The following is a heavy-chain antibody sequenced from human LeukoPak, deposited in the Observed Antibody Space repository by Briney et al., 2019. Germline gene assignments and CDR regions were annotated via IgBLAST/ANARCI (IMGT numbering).Heavy chain of an antibody. CDR1: VFTVSSNY. D-gene: IGHD4-17*01. Sequence: GGSVSLSCAASVFTVSSNYMMCARHARGRGREGVSVIYRGGSKYYADSVKGRFTTSRDNSKNTLYLQMNSLTAEDTAVYYCVRGDYGDYTLFDYWGQGTLVTVSS. CDR3: VRGDYGDYTLFDY. V-gene: IGHV3-53*01. CDR2: IYRGGSK. J-gene: IGHJ4*02.